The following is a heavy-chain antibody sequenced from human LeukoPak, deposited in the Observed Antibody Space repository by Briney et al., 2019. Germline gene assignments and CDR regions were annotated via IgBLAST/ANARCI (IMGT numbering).Heavy chain of an antibody. D-gene: IGHD3-10*02. Sequence: PGGSLRLSCAASGFTFSSYGMHWVRQPPGKRLEWVAFIRYDGSHKYYADSVKGRFTISRDNSKNTLYLQMNSLRAEDTAVYYCAELGITMIGGVWGKGTTVTISS. CDR3: AELGITMIGGV. CDR1: GFTFSSYG. J-gene: IGHJ6*04. V-gene: IGHV3-30*02. CDR2: IRYDGSHK.